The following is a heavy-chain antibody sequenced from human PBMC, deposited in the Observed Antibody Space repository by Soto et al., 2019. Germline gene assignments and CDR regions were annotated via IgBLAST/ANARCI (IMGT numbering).Heavy chain of an antibody. Sequence: EVQLLESGGGLVQPGGSLRLSCAASGFTFSSYAMSWVRQASGKGLEWVSAISGSGGSTYYADSVKGRFTISRDNSKNTLSLQMNSLRAEDTAVYYCAKDLAVSGLNDAFDIWGQGTMVTVSS. V-gene: IGHV3-23*01. CDR3: AKDLAVSGLNDAFDI. D-gene: IGHD3-16*01. CDR2: ISGSGGST. CDR1: GFTFSSYA. J-gene: IGHJ3*02.